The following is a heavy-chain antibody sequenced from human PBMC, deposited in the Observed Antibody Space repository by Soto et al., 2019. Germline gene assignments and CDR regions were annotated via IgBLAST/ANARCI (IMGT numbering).Heavy chain of an antibody. Sequence: WGSLRLSCAASGFSFSTYSMNCFRHSPGKGLEWVSSISSRGDTYYADSVKGRFTISRDNAKNSVSLQMDSLRAEDAAVYYCAREETAWPLAYGLDVWGQGTTVTVSS. CDR2: ISSRGDT. CDR3: AREETAWPLAYGLDV. D-gene: IGHD2-21*02. J-gene: IGHJ6*02. CDR1: GFSFSTYS. V-gene: IGHV3-21*01.